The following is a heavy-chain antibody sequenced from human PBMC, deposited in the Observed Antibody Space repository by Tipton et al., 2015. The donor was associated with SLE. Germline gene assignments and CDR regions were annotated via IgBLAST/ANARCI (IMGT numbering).Heavy chain of an antibody. CDR3: ARGRLASYYYYYGMDV. D-gene: IGHD3-3*02. CDR2: IYHSGST. J-gene: IGHJ6*02. CDR1: GGSFSGYY. V-gene: IGHV4-34*01. Sequence: TLSLTCAVYGGSFSGYYWSWIRQPPGKGLEWIGEIYHSGSTNYNPSLKSRVTISVDTSKNQFSLKLSSVTAADTAVYYCARGRLASYYYYYGMDVWGQGTTVTVSS.